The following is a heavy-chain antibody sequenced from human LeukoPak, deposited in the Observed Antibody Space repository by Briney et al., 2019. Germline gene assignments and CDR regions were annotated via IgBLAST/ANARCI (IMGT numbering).Heavy chain of an antibody. Sequence: PSETLSLTCTVSGGSISSSSYYWGWIRQPPGKGLEWIGSIYYSGSTYYNPSLKSRVTISVDTSKNQFSLKLSSVTAADTAVYYCGRGGYQRPFDYWGQGTLVTVSS. CDR3: GRGGYQRPFDY. D-gene: IGHD5-18*01. CDR1: GGSISSSSYY. CDR2: IYYSGST. J-gene: IGHJ4*02. V-gene: IGHV4-39*01.